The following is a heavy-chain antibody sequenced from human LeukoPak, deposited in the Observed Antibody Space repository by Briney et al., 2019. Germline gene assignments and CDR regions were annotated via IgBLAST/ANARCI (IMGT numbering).Heavy chain of an antibody. Sequence: SETLSLTCAVSPLSVTNYYWSWIRQPPGKGLEWIGYIYYTGNTNYNPSLKSRVTLSLDTSKNQFSLRLNSVTATDTAVYYCARHASYFYSSTYADWGQGTLVTVSS. J-gene: IGHJ4*02. D-gene: IGHD3-22*01. CDR2: IYYTGNT. CDR1: PLSVTNYY. V-gene: IGHV4-59*08. CDR3: ARHASYFYSSTYAD.